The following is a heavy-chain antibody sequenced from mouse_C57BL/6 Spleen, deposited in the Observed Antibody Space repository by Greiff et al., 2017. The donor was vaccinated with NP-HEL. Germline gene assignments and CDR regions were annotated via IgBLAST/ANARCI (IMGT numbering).Heavy chain of an antibody. Sequence: EVQLQQSGAELVRPGASVKLSCTASGFNIRDDYMHWVKQRPEQGLEWIGWIDPENGDTEYASKFQGKATITADTSSNTAYLQLSSLTSEDTAVYYCTTGFSGLLLFAYWGQGTLVTVSA. CDR3: TTGFSGLLLFAY. V-gene: IGHV14-4*01. CDR1: GFNIRDDY. CDR2: IDPENGDT. J-gene: IGHJ3*01. D-gene: IGHD2-10*01.